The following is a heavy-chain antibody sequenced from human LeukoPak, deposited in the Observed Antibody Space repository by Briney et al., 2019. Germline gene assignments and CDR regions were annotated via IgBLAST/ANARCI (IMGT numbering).Heavy chain of an antibody. D-gene: IGHD4-17*01. J-gene: IGHJ3*02. V-gene: IGHV3-11*04. CDR3: AREILDYGDYGAFDI. CDR1: GFTFSDYY. CDR2: ISSSGSTI. Sequence: PGGSLRLSCAASGFTFSDYYMSWIRQAPGKGLEWVSYISSSGSTIYYADSVKGRFTITRDNAKNSLYLQMNSLRAEDTAVYYCAREILDYGDYGAFDIWGQGTMVTVSS.